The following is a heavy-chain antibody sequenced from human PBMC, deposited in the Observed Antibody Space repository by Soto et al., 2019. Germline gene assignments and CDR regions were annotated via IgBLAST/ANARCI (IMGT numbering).Heavy chain of an antibody. CDR3: ARGDADPRVWFDP. D-gene: IGHD2-2*01. Sequence: GASVKVSCKASGGTFSSYAISWVRQAPGQGLEWMGGIIPIFGTANYAQKFQGRVTITADESTSTAYMELSSLRSEDTAVYYCARGDADPRVWFDPWGQGTLVTVSS. CDR1: GGTFSSYA. V-gene: IGHV1-69*13. J-gene: IGHJ5*02. CDR2: IIPIFGTA.